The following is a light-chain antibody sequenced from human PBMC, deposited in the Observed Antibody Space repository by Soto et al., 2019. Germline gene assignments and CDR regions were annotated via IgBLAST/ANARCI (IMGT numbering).Light chain of an antibody. J-gene: IGKJ2*01. CDR1: QGISSY. V-gene: IGKV1-9*01. CDR3: QQLNSYRYT. Sequence: DIQLTHAPSFLSASVGDRVTITCRASQGISSYLAWYQQKPGKAPKLLIYAASTLQSGVPSRFSGSGSGTEFTLTISSLQPEDFATYYCQQLNSYRYTFGQGTKVDIK. CDR2: AAS.